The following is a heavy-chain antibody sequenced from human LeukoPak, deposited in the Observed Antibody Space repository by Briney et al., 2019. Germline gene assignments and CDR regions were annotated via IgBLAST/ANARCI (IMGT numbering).Heavy chain of an antibody. CDR2: ISYDGSNK. CDR3: AKGLSSSGQRGYFDY. Sequence: GGSLRLSCAASGFTFSSYGMHWVRQAPGKGLEWVAVISYDGSNKYYADSVKGRFTISRDNSKNTLYLQMNSLKPEDTAVYYCAKGLSSSGQRGYFDYWGQGTLVTVSS. CDR1: GFTFSSYG. V-gene: IGHV3-30*18. J-gene: IGHJ4*02. D-gene: IGHD6-19*01.